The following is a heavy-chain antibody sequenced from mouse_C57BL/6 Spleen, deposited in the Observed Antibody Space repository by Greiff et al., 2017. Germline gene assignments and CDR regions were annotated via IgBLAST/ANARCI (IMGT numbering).Heavy chain of an antibody. Sequence: EVNLVESGGGLVKPGGSLKLSCAASGFTFSSYAMSWVRQTPEKRLEWVATISDGGSYTYYPDNVKGRFTISRDNAKNNLYLQMSHLKSEDTAMYYCARAYGSSYGFAYWGQGTLVTVSA. CDR2: ISDGGSYT. CDR1: GFTFSSYA. D-gene: IGHD1-1*01. V-gene: IGHV5-4*03. J-gene: IGHJ3*01. CDR3: ARAYGSSYGFAY.